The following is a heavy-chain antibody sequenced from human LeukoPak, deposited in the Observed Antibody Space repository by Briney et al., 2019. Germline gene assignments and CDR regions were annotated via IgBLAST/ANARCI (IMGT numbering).Heavy chain of an antibody. J-gene: IGHJ6*03. V-gene: IGHV4-39*07. Sequence: PSETLSLTCTVSGGSISSSSYYWGWIRQPPGKGLEWIGNIYYSGSTYYNPSLKSRVTISVDTSKNQFSLKLSSVTAADTAVYYCAGAIVGPSYYYYYYMDVWGKGTTVTISS. CDR1: GGSISSSSYY. D-gene: IGHD3-22*01. CDR3: AGAIVGPSYYYYYYMDV. CDR2: IYYSGST.